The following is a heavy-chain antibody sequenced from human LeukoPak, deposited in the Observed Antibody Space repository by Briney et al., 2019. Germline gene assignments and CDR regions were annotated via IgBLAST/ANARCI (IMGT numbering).Heavy chain of an antibody. CDR2: IKSKTDGGTT. CDR3: STDGGNYPFGY. D-gene: IGHD1-7*01. V-gene: IGHV3-15*01. J-gene: IGHJ4*02. Sequence: PGGSLRLSCAASGFTFSNAWMSWVRQAPGKGLEWAGRIKSKTDGGTTDYAAHVKGRFTISRDDSKNPLYLQMSSLNTEDTAVYYCSTDGGNYPFGYWGQGTLVTVSS. CDR1: GFTFSNAW.